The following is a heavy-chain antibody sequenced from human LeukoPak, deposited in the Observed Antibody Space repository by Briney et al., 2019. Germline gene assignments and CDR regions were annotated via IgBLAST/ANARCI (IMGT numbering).Heavy chain of an antibody. Sequence: PGRSLRLSCAASGFTSSTHALHWVRQAPGKGLEWVGVISYDGNNKYYGDSVKGRFTISRDNSKNTLYLQMNSLRGEDTAVYHCARDRSAVSGNGFDIWGQGTMVIVSS. V-gene: IGHV3-30-3*01. CDR2: ISYDGNNK. CDR3: ARDRSAVSGNGFDI. CDR1: GFTSSTHA. D-gene: IGHD4-11*01. J-gene: IGHJ3*02.